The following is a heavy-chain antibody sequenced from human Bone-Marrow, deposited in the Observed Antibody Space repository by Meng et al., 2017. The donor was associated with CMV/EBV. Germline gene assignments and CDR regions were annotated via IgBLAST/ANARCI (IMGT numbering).Heavy chain of an antibody. V-gene: IGHV1-2*02. J-gene: IGHJ4*02. D-gene: IGHD3-10*01. CDR2: INPNSGGT. CDR1: GYTFTGYY. Sequence: ASVKVSCKASGYTFTGYYMHWVRQAPGQGLEWMGWINPNSGGTNYAQKFQGRVTMTRDTSISTAYMELSRLRSDDTAVYFCARALIRGVRIDYWGQGTLVIVSS. CDR3: ARALIRGVRIDY.